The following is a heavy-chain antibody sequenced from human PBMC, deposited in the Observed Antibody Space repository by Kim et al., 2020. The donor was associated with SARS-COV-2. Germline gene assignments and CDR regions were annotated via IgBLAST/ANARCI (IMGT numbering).Heavy chain of an antibody. Sequence: GGSLRLSCAASGFTFTKVWLSWVRQAPGKGLEWVGRIRSKVDGVTADYAAPVKGRFTISRDDSKNTLYLQMNGLRAEDTAFYHCTTDYERIGGLCDGETCYPASLWGQGTLVTVSS. CDR2: IRSKVDGVTA. D-gene: IGHD2-21*01. J-gene: IGHJ4*02. CDR1: GFTFTKVW. V-gene: IGHV3-15*01. CDR3: TTDYERIGGLCDGETCYPASL.